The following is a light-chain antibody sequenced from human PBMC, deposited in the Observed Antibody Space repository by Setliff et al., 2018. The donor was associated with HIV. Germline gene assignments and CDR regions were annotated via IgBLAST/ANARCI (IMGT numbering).Light chain of an antibody. CDR2: DVT. CDR1: ATDIGNYES. Sequence: QSALTQPASVSGSPGQSITISCTGSATDIGNYESVSWYQQHPGEVPKRLIYDVTKRPSGISSRFSGSKSGNTASLTISGLQAEDEAEYYCCSYVSGDTWIFGGGTQLTVL. V-gene: IGLV2-23*02. CDR3: CSYVSGDTWI. J-gene: IGLJ2*01.